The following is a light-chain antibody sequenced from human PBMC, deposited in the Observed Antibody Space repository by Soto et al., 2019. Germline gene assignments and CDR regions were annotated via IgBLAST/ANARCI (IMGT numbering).Light chain of an antibody. V-gene: IGKV1-6*01. CDR2: GAS. CDR1: QGIKKD. Sequence: AFQMTQSPSSLSASVGDRVTMTCRASQGIKKDLGWYQQRPGKAPRLLIYGASTLYSGVPSRFSATGSGIDFTLTINSLQPEDFATYYCLQDFTYPRTFGPGTRV. CDR3: LQDFTYPRT. J-gene: IGKJ3*01.